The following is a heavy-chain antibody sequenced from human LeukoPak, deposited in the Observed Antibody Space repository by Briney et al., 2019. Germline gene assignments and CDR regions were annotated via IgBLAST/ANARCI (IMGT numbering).Heavy chain of an antibody. V-gene: IGHV3-48*01. CDR3: ARAGYSSAWSYFDY. Sequence: SGGSLRLSCAASGFTFSSYSMNWVRQAPGKGLEWVSYITFGSRTIYYADSVRGRFTISRDNAKNSLYLQMNSLTAEDTAVYYCARAGYSSAWSYFDYWGQGTLVTVSS. J-gene: IGHJ4*02. CDR1: GFTFSSYS. CDR2: ITFGSRTI. D-gene: IGHD6-19*01.